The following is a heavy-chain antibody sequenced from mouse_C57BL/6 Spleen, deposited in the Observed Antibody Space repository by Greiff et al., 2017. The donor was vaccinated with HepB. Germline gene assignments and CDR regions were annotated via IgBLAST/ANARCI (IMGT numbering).Heavy chain of an antibody. Sequence: DVKLVESGEGLVKPGGSLKLSCAASGFTFSSYAMSWVRQTPEKRLEWVAYISSGGDYIYYADTVKGRFTISRDNARNNLYLQMSSLKSEDTAMYYCTREEVYDGYYVGVFAYWGQGTLVTVSA. D-gene: IGHD2-3*01. V-gene: IGHV5-9-1*02. CDR3: TREEVYDGYYVGVFAY. J-gene: IGHJ3*01. CDR2: ISSGGDYI. CDR1: GFTFSSYA.